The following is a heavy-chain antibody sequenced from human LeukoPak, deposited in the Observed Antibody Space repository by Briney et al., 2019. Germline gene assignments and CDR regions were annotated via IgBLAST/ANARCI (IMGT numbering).Heavy chain of an antibody. CDR3: ARQVDDYGDYYFDY. D-gene: IGHD4-17*01. CDR2: IYYSGST. J-gene: IGHJ4*02. Sequence: SETLSLTCTVSGGSISSYCWSWIRQPPGKGLEWIGYIYYSGSTNYNPSLRSRVTISVDTSKNQFSLKLSSVTAADTAVYYCARQVDDYGDYYFDYWGQGTLVTVSS. CDR1: GGSISSYC. V-gene: IGHV4-59*08.